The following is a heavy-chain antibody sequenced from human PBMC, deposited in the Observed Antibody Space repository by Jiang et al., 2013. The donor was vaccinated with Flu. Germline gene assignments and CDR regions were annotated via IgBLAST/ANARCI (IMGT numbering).Heavy chain of an antibody. D-gene: IGHD2-15*01. CDR3: AMFREELLAGRIFHFEMDV. V-gene: IGHV4-34*01. CDR1: GGSFSGYF. J-gene: IGHJ6*02. CDR2: LHDDGEY. Sequence: LLKPSETLSLTCGVHGGSFSGYFWSWVRQSPGKGLEWIGELHDDGEYNYSPSLEGRVTMSVGRSKNQFSLRLRSVTAADTAIYYCAMFREELLAGRIFHFEMDVWGQGTTVSVSS.